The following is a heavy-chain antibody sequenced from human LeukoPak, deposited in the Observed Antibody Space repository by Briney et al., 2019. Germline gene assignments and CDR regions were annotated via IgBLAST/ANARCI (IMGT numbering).Heavy chain of an antibody. CDR1: VDTFTGAD. CDR3: ARGEGSSWYAWFDS. V-gene: IGHV1-8*01. CDR2: MNPNSGNT. Sequence: ASPRVSSTPSVDTFTGADTTGVRNGTGQGLGWRGWMNPNSGNTAYAQKYQGRVTMTRNTSITTAYMELSRLRSEDTAVYYCARGEGSSWYAWFDSWGQGTLVTVSS. D-gene: IGHD6-13*01. J-gene: IGHJ5*01.